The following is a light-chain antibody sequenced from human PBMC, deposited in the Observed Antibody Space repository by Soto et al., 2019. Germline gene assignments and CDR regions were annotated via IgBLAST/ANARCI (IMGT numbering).Light chain of an antibody. CDR2: DVT. CDR3: CSYAGSYAYDYV. CDR1: SSDVGAYDY. J-gene: IGLJ1*01. V-gene: IGLV2-11*01. Sequence: LTHPPAVSGSPGHSVTISCTGTSSDVGAYDYVSWYQQHPGKAPKLMIYDVTKRPSGVPDRFSGSKSGNTASLTISGLQAEDEADYYCCSYAGSYAYDYVFGAGTKVTVL.